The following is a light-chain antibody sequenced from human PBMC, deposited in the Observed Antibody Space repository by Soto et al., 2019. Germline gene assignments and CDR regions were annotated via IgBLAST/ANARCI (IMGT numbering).Light chain of an antibody. J-gene: IGLJ3*02. V-gene: IGLV1-44*01. CDR3: ASWDDNLNGGV. CDR1: SSNIGTYT. Sequence: QSVLTQPPSASGTPGQRVTISCSGTSSNIGTYTVNWYQQLPGTAPKLLIYTDYQRPSGVPDRFSGSKSGTSASLAINGLHSEDEADYYCASWDDNLNGGVFSGGTQLTVL. CDR2: TDY.